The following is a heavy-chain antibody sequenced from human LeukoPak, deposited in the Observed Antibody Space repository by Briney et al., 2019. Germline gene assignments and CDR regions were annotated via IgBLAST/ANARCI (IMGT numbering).Heavy chain of an antibody. Sequence: ASVKVSCKASGGTFSSYAISWVRQAPGQGLEWMGRIIPILGIANYAQKFQGRVTITADKSTSTAYVELSSLRSEDTAVYYCARTDYYGSGSHDAFDIWAQDTMVTVSS. V-gene: IGHV1-69*04. CDR2: IIPILGIA. CDR3: ARTDYYGSGSHDAFDI. D-gene: IGHD3-10*01. CDR1: GGTFSSYA. J-gene: IGHJ3*02.